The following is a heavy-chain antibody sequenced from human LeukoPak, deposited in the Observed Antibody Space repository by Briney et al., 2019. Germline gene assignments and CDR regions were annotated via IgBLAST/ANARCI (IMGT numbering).Heavy chain of an antibody. J-gene: IGHJ4*02. CDR3: ARSRSGLFDY. V-gene: IGHV3-74*01. CDR2: INSDGSST. Sequence: GGSLRLSCAASGFTFSSDWMHWVRQVSGKGLVWVSRINSDGSSTSYADSVKGRFTISRDNAKNTLYLQMNSLRAEDTAVYYCARSRSGLFDYWGQGTLVTVSS. CDR1: GFTFSSDW.